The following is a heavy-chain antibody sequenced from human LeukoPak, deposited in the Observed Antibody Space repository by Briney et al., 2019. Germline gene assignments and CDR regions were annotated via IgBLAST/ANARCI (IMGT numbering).Heavy chain of an antibody. J-gene: IGHJ5*02. CDR1: GYTFTSYY. D-gene: IGHD4-17*01. Sequence: ASVKVSCKASGYTFTSYYMHWVRQAPGQGLEWMGIINPSGGSTSYAQEFQGRVTMTRDTSTSTVYMELSSLRSEDTAVYYCARDPSPTVTTFWFDPWGQGTLVTVSS. CDR2: INPSGGST. V-gene: IGHV1-46*01. CDR3: ARDPSPTVTTFWFDP.